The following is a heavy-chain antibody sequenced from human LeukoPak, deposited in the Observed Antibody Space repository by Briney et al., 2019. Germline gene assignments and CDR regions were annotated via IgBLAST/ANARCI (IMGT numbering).Heavy chain of an antibody. D-gene: IGHD3-22*01. CDR3: ARDRSGYYLFDY. CDR2: ISSSSSNI. Sequence: GGSLRLSCAASGFTFSSYAMHWVRQAPGKGLEWVSYISSSSSNIYYADSVKGRFTISRDNAKNSLYLQMNSLRDEDTAVYYCARDRSGYYLFDYWGQGALVTVSS. J-gene: IGHJ4*02. CDR1: GFTFSSYA. V-gene: IGHV3-48*02.